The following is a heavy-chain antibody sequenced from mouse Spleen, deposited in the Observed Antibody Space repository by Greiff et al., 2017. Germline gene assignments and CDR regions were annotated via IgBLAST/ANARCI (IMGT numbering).Heavy chain of an antibody. CDR2: INPSNGGT. Sequence: VKLVESGAELVKPGASVKLSCKASGYTFTSYYMYWVKQRPGQGLEWIGEINPSNGGTNFNEKFKSKATLTVDKSSSTAYMQLSSLTSEDSAVYYCTRGGQLGLRSAYWGQGTLVTVSA. CDR3: TRGGQLGLRSAY. V-gene: IGHV1S81*02. D-gene: IGHD3-2*01. CDR1: GYTFTSYY. J-gene: IGHJ3*01.